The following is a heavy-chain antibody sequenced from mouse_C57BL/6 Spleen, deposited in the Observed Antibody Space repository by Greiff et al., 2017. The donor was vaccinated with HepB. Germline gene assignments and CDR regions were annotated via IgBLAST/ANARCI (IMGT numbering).Heavy chain of an antibody. D-gene: IGHD2-2*01. CDR1: GYAFSSYW. CDR3: ARYGYEDAMDY. Sequence: VQRVESGAELVKPGASVKISCKASGYAFSSYWMNWVKQRPGKGLEWIGQIYPGDGDTNYNGKFKGKATLTADKSSSTAYMQLSSLTSEDSAVYFCARYGYEDAMDYWGQGTSVTVSS. J-gene: IGHJ4*01. CDR2: IYPGDGDT. V-gene: IGHV1-80*01.